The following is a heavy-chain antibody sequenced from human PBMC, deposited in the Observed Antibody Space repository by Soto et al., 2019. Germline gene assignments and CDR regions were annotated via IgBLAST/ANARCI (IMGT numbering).Heavy chain of an antibody. CDR1: GGSISSYY. CDR2: IYYSGST. V-gene: IGHV4-59*01. D-gene: IGHD7-27*01. J-gene: IGHJ4*02. Sequence: QVQLQESGPGLVKPSETLSLTCTVSGGSISSYYWSWIRQPPGKGLGWIGSIYYSGSTNYNPSLKSRVTISVDTSKNQFSLKLTSVTAADTAVYYCARRWGTSFDFWGQGTLVTVSS. CDR3: ARRWGTSFDF.